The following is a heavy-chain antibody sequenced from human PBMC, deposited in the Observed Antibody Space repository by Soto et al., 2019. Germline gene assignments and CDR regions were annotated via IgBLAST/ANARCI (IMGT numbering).Heavy chain of an antibody. V-gene: IGHV3-7*03. J-gene: IGHJ4*02. D-gene: IGHD5-18*01. CDR2: IKQDGSEN. CDR1: GFTFSSYW. Sequence: DVQLVESGGGLVQPGGSLRLSCAASGFTFSSYWMSWVRQAPGKGLEWVANIKQDGSENYYVDSVRGRFTISRDNAKNSLYLQMNSLRAEDTAVYYCVRDLEGSYGYGPFDYWGQGTLVTVSS. CDR3: VRDLEGSYGYGPFDY.